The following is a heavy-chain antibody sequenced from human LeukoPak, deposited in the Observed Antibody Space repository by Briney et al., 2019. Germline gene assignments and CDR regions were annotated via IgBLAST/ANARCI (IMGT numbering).Heavy chain of an antibody. CDR2: ISGSGGST. CDR1: GFTFSSYA. CDR3: AKDHRGIGAWYYDSSGPTGGY. D-gene: IGHD3-22*01. Sequence: PGGSLRLSCAASGFTFSSYAMSWVRQAPGKGLEWVSAISGSGGSTYYADSVKGRFTISRDNSKNTLYLQMNSLRAEDTAVYYCAKDHRGIGAWYYDSSGPTGGYWGQGTLVTVSS. J-gene: IGHJ4*02. V-gene: IGHV3-23*01.